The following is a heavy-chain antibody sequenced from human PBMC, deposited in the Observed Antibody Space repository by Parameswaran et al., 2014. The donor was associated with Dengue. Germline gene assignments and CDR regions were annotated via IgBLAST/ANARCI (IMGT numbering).Heavy chain of an antibody. CDR2: INHSGST. D-gene: IGHD3-22*01. CDR1: GGSFSGYY. V-gene: IGHV4-34*01. Sequence: SETLSLTCAVYGGSFSGYYWSWIRQPLGKGLEWIGEINHSGSTNYNPSLKSRVTISVDTSKNQFSLKLSSVTAADTAVYYCARGRTPYYYDSSGYYPYYFDYWGQGTLVTVSS. CDR3: ARGRTPYYYDSSGYYPYYFDY. J-gene: IGHJ4*02.